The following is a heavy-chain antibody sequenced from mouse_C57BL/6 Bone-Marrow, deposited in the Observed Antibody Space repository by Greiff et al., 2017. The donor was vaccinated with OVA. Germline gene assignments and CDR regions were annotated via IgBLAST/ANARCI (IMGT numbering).Heavy chain of an antibody. V-gene: IGHV7-3*01. J-gene: IGHJ2*01. D-gene: IGHD1-1*01. Sequence: EVKLVESGGGLVQPGGSLSLSCAASGFTFTDYYMSWVRQPPGKALEWLGFIRNKANGYTTEYSASVKGRFTISRDNSQSILYLQMNALRAEDSATYYCARYTDGSSLYYFDYWGQGTTLTVSS. CDR2: IRNKANGYTT. CDR3: ARYTDGSSLYYFDY. CDR1: GFTFTDYY.